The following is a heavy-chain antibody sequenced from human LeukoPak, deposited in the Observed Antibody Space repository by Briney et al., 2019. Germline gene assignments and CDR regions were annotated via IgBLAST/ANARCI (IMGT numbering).Heavy chain of an antibody. CDR2: INPNSGGT. CDR1: GYTFTGYY. J-gene: IGHJ3*02. Sequence: ASVKVSCKASGYTFTGYYMHWVRQAPGQGLEWIGWINPNSGGTNYAQKFQGRVTVTRDTSISTAYMKLSRLRSDDTAVYYCARHIGHGAFDIWGHGTMVTVSS. CDR3: ARHIGHGAFDI. V-gene: IGHV1-2*02.